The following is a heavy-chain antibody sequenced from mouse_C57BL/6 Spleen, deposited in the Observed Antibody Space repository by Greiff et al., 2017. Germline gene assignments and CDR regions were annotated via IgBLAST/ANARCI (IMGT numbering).Heavy chain of an antibody. Sequence: QVQLQQSGAELARPGASVKLSCKASGYTFTSYGISWVKQRTGQGLEWIGEIYPRSGNTYYNEKFKGKATLTADKSSSTAYMELRSLTSEDSAVYFCARIYYGNDLDYWGQGTTLTVSS. CDR2: IYPRSGNT. CDR3: ARIYYGNDLDY. V-gene: IGHV1-81*01. D-gene: IGHD2-2*01. J-gene: IGHJ2*01. CDR1: GYTFTSYG.